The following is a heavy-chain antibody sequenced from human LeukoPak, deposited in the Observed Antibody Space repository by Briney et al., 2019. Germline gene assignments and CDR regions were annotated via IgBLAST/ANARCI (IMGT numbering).Heavy chain of an antibody. CDR2: ICTYTGNT. V-gene: IGHV1-18*01. J-gene: IGHJ3*02. CDR1: HYTFINYG. CDR3: ARDGVRWELPSAFDI. Sequence: ASVKVSCKASHYTFINYGLSWVRQAPGQGLEWMGWICTYTGNTNYAQNLQGRVTMTTDTSTSTAYMELRSLRSDDTAVYYCARDGVRWELPSAFDIWGQGTMVTVSS. D-gene: IGHD1-26*01.